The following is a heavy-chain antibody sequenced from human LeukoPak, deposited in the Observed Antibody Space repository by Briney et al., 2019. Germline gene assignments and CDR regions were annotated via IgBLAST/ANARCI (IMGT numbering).Heavy chain of an antibody. CDR1: GGSISSYY. J-gene: IGHJ5*02. CDR2: IYYSGST. V-gene: IGHV4-59*12. D-gene: IGHD6-13*01. Sequence: SETLSLTCTVSGGSISSYYWSWIRQPPGKGLEWIGYIYYSGSTNYNPSLKSRVTISVDTSKNQFSLKLSSVTAADTAVYYCARGRWRSSSWYRNWFDPWGQGTLVTVSS. CDR3: ARGRWRSSSWYRNWFDP.